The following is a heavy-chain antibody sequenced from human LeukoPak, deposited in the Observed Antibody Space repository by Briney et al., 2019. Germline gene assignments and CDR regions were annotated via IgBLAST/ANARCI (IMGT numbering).Heavy chain of an antibody. CDR1: GFTFSSYW. D-gene: IGHD3-16*01. V-gene: IGHV3-74*01. CDR3: ARGVPGGWYFDL. J-gene: IGHJ2*01. CDR2: INGDGSRT. Sequence: GGSLRLSCAASGFTFSSYWMHWVRQAPGKGLVWVSRINGDGSRTNYADSVKGRFAISRDNAENTVNLQIYSLKAEDTAVYFCARGVPGGWYFDLWGRATLVTVSS.